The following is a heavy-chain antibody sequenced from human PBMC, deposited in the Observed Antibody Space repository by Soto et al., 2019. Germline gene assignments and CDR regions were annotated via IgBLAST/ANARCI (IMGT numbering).Heavy chain of an antibody. CDR1: GFTFSSYA. CDR2: ISGSGGST. CDR3: AKEKPIAARTRGHPYFDY. V-gene: IGHV3-23*01. Sequence: EVQLLESGGGLVQPGGSLRLSCAASGFTFSSYAMSWVRQAPGKGLEWVSAISGSGGSTYYADSVKGRFTISRDNSKNTLYLQMNSLRAEDTAVYYCAKEKPIAARTRGHPYFDYWGQGTLVTVSS. J-gene: IGHJ4*02. D-gene: IGHD6-6*01.